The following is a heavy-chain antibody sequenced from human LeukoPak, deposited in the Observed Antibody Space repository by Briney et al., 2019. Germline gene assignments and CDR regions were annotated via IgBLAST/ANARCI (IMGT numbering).Heavy chain of an antibody. CDR1: GDSITSTTYY. J-gene: IGHJ5*02. CDR2: IFYSGIT. Sequence: PSETLSLTCSVSGDSITSTTYYWGWIRQPPGKALEWIGSIFYSGITYYNPSLKNRVTVLVDTSKNQFSLKLRSVTAADTAVYYCAREVSKTAEGGALFSHWFDPWGPGTLVTVSS. D-gene: IGHD2-21*01. CDR3: AREVSKTAEGGALFSHWFDP. V-gene: IGHV4-39*07.